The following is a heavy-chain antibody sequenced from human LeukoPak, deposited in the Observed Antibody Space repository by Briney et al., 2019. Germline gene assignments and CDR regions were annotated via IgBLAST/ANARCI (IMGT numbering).Heavy chain of an antibody. Sequence: PGGSLRLSCAASGFTFSSYAMSWVRQAPGKGLEWVSAISGSGGSTYYADSVKGRFTISRDNSKNTLYLQMNSLRAEDTAVYYCAKDPTYYYDSSGYYLDYWGRGTLVTVSS. J-gene: IGHJ4*02. V-gene: IGHV3-23*01. CDR3: AKDPTYYYDSSGYYLDY. CDR2: ISGSGGST. D-gene: IGHD3-22*01. CDR1: GFTFSSYA.